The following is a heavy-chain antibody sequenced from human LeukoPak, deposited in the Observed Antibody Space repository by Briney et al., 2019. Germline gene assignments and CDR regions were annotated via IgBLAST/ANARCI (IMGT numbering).Heavy chain of an antibody. D-gene: IGHD2-2*02. CDR1: GGSISSGGYY. V-gene: IGHV4-31*03. J-gene: IGHJ6*02. Sequence: SQTLSLTCTVSGGSISSGGYYWSWIRQHPGKGLEWIGYIYYSGSTYYDPSLKSRVTISVDTSKNQFSLKLSSVTAADTAVYYCARGCGTRCYMYYYGMDVWGQGTTVTVSS. CDR2: IYYSGST. CDR3: ARGCGTRCYMYYYGMDV.